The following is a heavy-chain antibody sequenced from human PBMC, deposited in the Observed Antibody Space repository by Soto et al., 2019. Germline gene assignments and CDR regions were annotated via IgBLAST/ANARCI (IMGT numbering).Heavy chain of an antibody. CDR3: ARESYGDFLYYFDY. V-gene: IGHV4-31*11. J-gene: IGHJ4*02. CDR2: IYYSGST. Sequence: SETLSLTCAVSGGSISSGGYSWSWIRQPPGKGLEWIGYIYYSGSTYYNPSLKSRVTISVDTSKNQFSLKLSSVTAADTAVYYCARESYGDFLYYFDYWGQGTLVTVSS. D-gene: IGHD4-17*01. CDR1: GGSISSGGYS.